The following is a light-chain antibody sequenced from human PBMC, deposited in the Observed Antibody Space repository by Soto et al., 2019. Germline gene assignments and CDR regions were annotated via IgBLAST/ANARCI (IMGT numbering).Light chain of an antibody. CDR1: QSILYSSNNQNC. V-gene: IGKV4-1*01. Sequence: DFVLTQSPDSLAVSLGGRATINCESSQSILYSSNNQNCLAWYEQKPGQPPKLLIYWASTRESWVPEQFSGSGSETGFTLTITCLQAEDGELYYCQQYCATHWTFGEGTKVEIK. CDR2: WAS. CDR3: QQYCATHWT. J-gene: IGKJ1*01.